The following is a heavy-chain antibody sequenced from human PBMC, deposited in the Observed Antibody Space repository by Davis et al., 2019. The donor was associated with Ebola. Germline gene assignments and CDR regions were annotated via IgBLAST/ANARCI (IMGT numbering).Heavy chain of an antibody. CDR1: GGSFSGYY. V-gene: IGHV4-34*01. Sequence: SETLSLTCAVYGGSFSGYYWSWVRQPPGKGLEWIGEINDSGSTSYNPSLKSRVTISVDTSKNQFSLKLSSVTAADTAVYYCAIQIVGATRVFDYWGQGTLVTVSS. D-gene: IGHD1-26*01. CDR3: AIQIVGATRVFDY. CDR2: INDSGST. J-gene: IGHJ4*02.